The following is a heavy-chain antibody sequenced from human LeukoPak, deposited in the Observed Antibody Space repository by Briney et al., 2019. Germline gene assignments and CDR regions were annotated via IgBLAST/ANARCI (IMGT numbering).Heavy chain of an antibody. V-gene: IGHV4-61*02. CDR3: ARVSSGDSRFDP. CDR2: IYPSGST. Sequence: SETLSLTCTVSGGSISSGSHYWSWIRQPAGKGLEWIGRIYPSGSTNYNPSLKSRVTISVDTSKNQFSLKLSSVTAADTAVYHCARVSSGDSRFDPWGQGTLVTVSS. D-gene: IGHD6-13*01. CDR1: GGSISSGSHY. J-gene: IGHJ5*02.